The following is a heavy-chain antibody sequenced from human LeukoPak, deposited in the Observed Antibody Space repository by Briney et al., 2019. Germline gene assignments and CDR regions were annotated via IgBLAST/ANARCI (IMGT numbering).Heavy chain of an antibody. CDR3: ARGFYDSSGYPNPFDN. D-gene: IGHD3-22*01. Sequence: SETLSLTCTVSGGSISSYYWSWIRQPPGRGLEWIGYIYYSGSTNYNPSLESRVIISLDTSKNQFSLKLSSVTAADTAVYYCARGFYDSSGYPNPFDNWGQGTLVTVSS. CDR1: GGSISSYY. V-gene: IGHV4-59*08. CDR2: IYYSGST. J-gene: IGHJ4*02.